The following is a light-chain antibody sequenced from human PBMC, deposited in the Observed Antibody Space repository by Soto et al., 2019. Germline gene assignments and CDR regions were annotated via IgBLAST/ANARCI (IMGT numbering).Light chain of an antibody. CDR1: SGHSSYA. CDR2: LNSDGSH. J-gene: IGLJ3*02. Sequence: PSASASLGASVKLTCTLSSGHSSYAIAWHQQQPEKGPRYLMKLNSDGSHSKGDGIPDRFSGSSSGAERYLTISSLQSEDEADYYCQTWGTGIQGVFGGGTKVTVL. CDR3: QTWGTGIQGV. V-gene: IGLV4-69*01.